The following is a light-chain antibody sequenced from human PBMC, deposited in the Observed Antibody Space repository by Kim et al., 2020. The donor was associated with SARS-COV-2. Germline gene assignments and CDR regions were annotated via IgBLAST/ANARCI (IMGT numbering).Light chain of an antibody. V-gene: IGKV1-6*01. J-gene: IGKJ1*01. CDR2: GAS. CDR1: QAIRKD. Sequence: AIQMTQSPSSLFASVGDRVTITCRASQAIRKDLGWYQQKPGNAPKVLIFGASSLQSGVPSRFSGSGAGTDFTLTISSLQPEDFATYYCLEDYSYPRTYGQGTKVDIK. CDR3: LEDYSYPRT.